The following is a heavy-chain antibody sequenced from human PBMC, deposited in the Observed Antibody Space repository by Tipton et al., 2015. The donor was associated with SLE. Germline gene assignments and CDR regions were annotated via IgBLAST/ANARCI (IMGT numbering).Heavy chain of an antibody. V-gene: IGHV5-51*01. J-gene: IGHJ4*02. CDR2: IYPGDSGT. CDR1: GYSFTSYW. D-gene: IGHD3-22*01. Sequence: VQLVQSGAEVKKPGESLKISCKGSGYSFTSYWIGWVRQMPGKGLEWMGIIYPGDSGTRYSPSFQGQVTISADKSISTAYLQWSSLKASDTAMYYCARPHYYDSSGYSYYFDYWGQGTLVTVSS. CDR3: ARPHYYDSSGYSYYFDY.